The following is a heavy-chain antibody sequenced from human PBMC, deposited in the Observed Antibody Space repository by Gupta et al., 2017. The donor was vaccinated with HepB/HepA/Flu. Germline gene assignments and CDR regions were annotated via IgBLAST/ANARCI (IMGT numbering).Heavy chain of an antibody. J-gene: IGHJ3*01. V-gene: IGHV4-30-4*01. CDR1: GGSVDSGDQY. CDR2: ISYRGTT. D-gene: IGHD2-8*01. Sequence: VQLQESGPRLVKPAQTLSLTCIVSGGSVDSGDQYWSWVRQPPGKGLEWIGYISYRGTTYYKPSLRSRLTISLDTARNHFSLKLASVTAADTALYFCARPLTNIDAFDVWGRGTMVTVSS. CDR3: ARPLTNIDAFDV.